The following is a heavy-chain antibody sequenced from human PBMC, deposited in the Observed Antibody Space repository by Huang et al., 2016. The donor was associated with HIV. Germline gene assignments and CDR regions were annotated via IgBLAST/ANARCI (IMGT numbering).Heavy chain of an antibody. Sequence: QVQLVESGGGVVQPGRSLRLSCAASGFPFKNHARHWVRQAPGKGLDWGAVISNDGSNNYYADSVKGRFTISRDSSKSTLFLHMTSLRTEDTAVYYCARAKDTWDAYDIWGQGTMVIVSS. D-gene: IGHD5-18*01. CDR1: GFPFKNHA. J-gene: IGHJ3*02. CDR3: ARAKDTWDAYDI. V-gene: IGHV3-30-3*01. CDR2: ISNDGSNN.